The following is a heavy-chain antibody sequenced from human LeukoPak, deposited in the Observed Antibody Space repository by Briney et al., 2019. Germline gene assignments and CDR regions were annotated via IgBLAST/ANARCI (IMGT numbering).Heavy chain of an antibody. CDR3: ASSFHPYYGSSGYFVY. CDR2: INQSGST. Sequence: KPSETLSLTCCVCCGPFSGYYWRWLRQPPGKGVEWIGEINQSGSTNYNPSLKCRVTISVDTSKNQFSLKLSSVTAADTAVYYCASSFHPYYGSSGYFVYWGQGTLVTVSS. CDR1: CGPFSGYY. D-gene: IGHD3-22*01. V-gene: IGHV4-34*01. J-gene: IGHJ4*02.